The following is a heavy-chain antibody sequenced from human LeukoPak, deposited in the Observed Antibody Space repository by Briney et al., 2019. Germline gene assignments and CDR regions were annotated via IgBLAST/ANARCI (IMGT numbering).Heavy chain of an antibody. D-gene: IGHD3-3*01. V-gene: IGHV4-59*01. Sequence: SETLSLTCTVSGGSISSYYWSWIRQPPGKGLEWIGYIYYSGSTNYNPSLKSRVTISVDTSKNQFSLKLSSVTAADTAVYYCARALLDFWSGYYYYFDYWGQGTLVTVS. CDR1: GGSISSYY. J-gene: IGHJ4*02. CDR3: ARALLDFWSGYYYYFDY. CDR2: IYYSGST.